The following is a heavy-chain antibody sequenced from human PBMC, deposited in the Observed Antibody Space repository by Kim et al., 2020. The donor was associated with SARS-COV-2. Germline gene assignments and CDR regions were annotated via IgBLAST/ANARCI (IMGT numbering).Heavy chain of an antibody. Sequence: SETLSLTCTVSDYYIRSGDYYWSWIRQPPGKGLEWIGNIHYTGSTRYNPSLKSRFTLSIDTSRNLFSLTQTSVTAADTAVYYSARVYFDWWFAPWGQGA. CDR1: DYYIRSGDYY. CDR2: IHYTGST. CDR3: ARVYFDWWFAP. D-gene: IGHD3-9*01. V-gene: IGHV4-30-4*01. J-gene: IGHJ5*02.